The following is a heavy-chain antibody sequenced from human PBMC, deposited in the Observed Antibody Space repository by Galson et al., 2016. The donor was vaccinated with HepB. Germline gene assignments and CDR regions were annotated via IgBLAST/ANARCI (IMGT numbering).Heavy chain of an antibody. J-gene: IGHJ5*02. Sequence: QSGAEVKKPGESLRISCKGSGYRITSYWITWVRQMPGKGLEWMGRIDPSDSYTKYSPSFQGHVTLSADKSINTAYLQWTTLKASDTAMYYCAGQNGVLIDPWGQGTQVTVSS. CDR2: IDPSDSYT. D-gene: IGHD2-8*01. CDR1: GYRITSYW. V-gene: IGHV5-10-1*01. CDR3: AGQNGVLIDP.